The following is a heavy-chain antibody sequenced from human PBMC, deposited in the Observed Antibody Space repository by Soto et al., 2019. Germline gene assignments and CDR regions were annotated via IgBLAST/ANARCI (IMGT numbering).Heavy chain of an antibody. Sequence: GSMRLSCEASGXIFTNFCMHWVRQVPGKGLVLVSRIDTSGSSTSCADSVKGRFTISRENAKNTVSLQMNSLRAEDTGVYYCAKDSWYFDLWSQGSLGTVSS. D-gene: IGHD6-13*01. CDR2: IDTSGSST. J-gene: IGHJ4*02. CDR1: GXIFTNFC. V-gene: IGHV3-74*01. CDR3: AKDSWYFDL.